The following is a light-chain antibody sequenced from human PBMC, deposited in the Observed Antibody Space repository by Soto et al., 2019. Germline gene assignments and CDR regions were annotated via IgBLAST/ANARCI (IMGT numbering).Light chain of an antibody. Sequence: QSVLTQPPSVSGAPGQRVTISCTGSSSNIGAGYDVHWYQQLPGTAPKLLIYGNSNRPSGVPDRFSGSKSGTSASLAITGVQAEDEADYYCQSYDSSLSAYYVFGTGNKLTVL. V-gene: IGLV1-40*01. J-gene: IGLJ1*01. CDR1: SSNIGAGYD. CDR2: GNS. CDR3: QSYDSSLSAYYV.